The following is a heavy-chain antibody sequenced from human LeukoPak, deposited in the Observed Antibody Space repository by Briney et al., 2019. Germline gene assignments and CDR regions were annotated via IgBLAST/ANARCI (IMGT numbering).Heavy chain of an antibody. CDR3: AREWGIQLCDFDY. CDR2: ISYDGSNK. D-gene: IGHD5-18*01. CDR1: GFTFSSYA. V-gene: IGHV3-30-3*01. J-gene: IGHJ4*02. Sequence: GRSLRLSCAASGFTFSSYAMHWVRQAPGKGLEWVAVISYDGSNKYYADSVKGRFTISRDNSKNTLYLQMNSLRAEDTAVYYCAREWGIQLCDFDYWGQGTLVTVSS.